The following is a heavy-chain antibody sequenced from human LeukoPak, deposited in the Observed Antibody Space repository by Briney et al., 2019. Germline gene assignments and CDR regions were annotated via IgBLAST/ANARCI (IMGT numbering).Heavy chain of an antibody. D-gene: IGHD5-18*01. CDR3: AKQIKQLRLPFDY. Sequence: GGSLRLSCAASGFSFSSYAMSWVRQAPGKGLEWVSVISGSGGSTYYADSVKGRFTISRDNSKNTLYLQMSSLRAEDTAVYYCAKQIKQLRLPFDYWGQGTLVTVSS. J-gene: IGHJ4*02. V-gene: IGHV3-23*01. CDR2: ISGSGGST. CDR1: GFSFSSYA.